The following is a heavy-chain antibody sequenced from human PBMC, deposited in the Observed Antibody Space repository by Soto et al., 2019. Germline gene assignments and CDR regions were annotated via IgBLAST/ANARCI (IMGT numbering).Heavy chain of an antibody. CDR2: INPSGGNT. D-gene: IGHD3-10*01. Sequence: ASVKVSCKASGYTFTSYSMHWVRQAPGQGLEWMGIINPSGGNTTYAQKFQDRVTMTRDTSTSTVYMEVSSLRPEDTAVYYCARDESLDVWGQGTTVTVAS. V-gene: IGHV1-46*01. CDR1: GYTFTSYS. CDR3: ARDESLDV. J-gene: IGHJ6*02.